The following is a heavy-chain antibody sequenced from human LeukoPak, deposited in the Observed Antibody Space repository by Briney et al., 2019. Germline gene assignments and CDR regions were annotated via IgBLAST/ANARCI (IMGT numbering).Heavy chain of an antibody. Sequence: PGGSLRLSCAASEFTFSSYDMSWVRQAPGKGLEWVSAISGSGGSTYYADSVKGRFTISRDNSKNTLYLQMNSLRAEDTAVYYCAKDPGYQLLSQGFDYWGQGTLVTVSS. CDR1: EFTFSSYD. CDR3: AKDPGYQLLSQGFDY. CDR2: ISGSGGST. J-gene: IGHJ4*02. D-gene: IGHD2-2*01. V-gene: IGHV3-23*01.